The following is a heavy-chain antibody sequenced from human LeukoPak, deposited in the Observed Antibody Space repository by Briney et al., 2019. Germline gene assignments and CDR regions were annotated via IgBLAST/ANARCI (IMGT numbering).Heavy chain of an antibody. Sequence: ASVKVSCKTSGYTFTAYYIHWVRQAPGQGLEWMGRINPSSGGTTYAQKFQGRVTITRDTSVSTVYMEVNSLKSDDTAVYYCARDRNTNYRFDFWGQGTLVIVSS. J-gene: IGHJ4*02. CDR2: INPSSGGT. D-gene: IGHD4-11*01. CDR1: GYTFTAYY. V-gene: IGHV1-2*06. CDR3: ARDRNTNYRFDF.